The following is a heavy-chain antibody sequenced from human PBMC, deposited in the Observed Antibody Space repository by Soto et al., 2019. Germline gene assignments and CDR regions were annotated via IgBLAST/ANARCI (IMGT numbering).Heavy chain of an antibody. J-gene: IGHJ5*02. V-gene: IGHV2-5*01. CDR2: IFWNDDE. CDR3: AHSRVFDWFDP. D-gene: IGHD6-13*01. CDR1: GFSLSTSEVG. Sequence: QIILKESGPTLVKPTQTLTLTCTFSGFSLSTSEVGVGWIRQPPGKALEWLALIFWNDDERYNPSLKSRLTITKDISKNQVVLTMTNMDPVDTATYYCAHSRVFDWFDPWGQGTLVTVSS.